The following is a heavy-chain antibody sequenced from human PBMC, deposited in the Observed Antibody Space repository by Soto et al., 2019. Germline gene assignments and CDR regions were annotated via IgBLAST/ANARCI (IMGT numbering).Heavy chain of an antibody. CDR3: AHRRIGVSQWNYGDFDY. Sequence: QITLKESGPTLVKPTQTLTLTCTFSGFSLSTSGVGVGWIRQPPGKALEGLVIIYWDDDKRYSPSLRGRLTITKDTSKNQVVLTMTNVDPEDTDTYFCAHRRIGVSQWNYGDFDYWGQGTLVTVSS. CDR2: IYWDDDK. CDR1: GFSLSTSGVG. D-gene: IGHD1-7*01. J-gene: IGHJ4*02. V-gene: IGHV2-5*02.